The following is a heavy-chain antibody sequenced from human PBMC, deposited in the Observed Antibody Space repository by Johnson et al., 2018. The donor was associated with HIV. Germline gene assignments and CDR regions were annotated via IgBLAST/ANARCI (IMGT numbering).Heavy chain of an antibody. CDR2: IRFDGSNE. Sequence: QVQLVESGGGVVQPGGSLRLSCAASAFTFSNFGIHWVRQAPGKGLEWVAFIRFDGSNEYYANSVKGRFTISRDNSKNTLYLQMNSLRAEDTAVYYCARVMGATQVMGAFDIWGQGTMVTVSS. CDR3: ARVMGATQVMGAFDI. J-gene: IGHJ3*02. D-gene: IGHD1-26*01. V-gene: IGHV3-30*02. CDR1: AFTFSNFG.